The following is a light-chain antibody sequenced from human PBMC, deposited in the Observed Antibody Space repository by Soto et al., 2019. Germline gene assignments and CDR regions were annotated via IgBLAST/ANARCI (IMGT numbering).Light chain of an antibody. J-gene: IGLJ2*01. CDR2: DTS. V-gene: IGLV7-46*01. Sequence: QAVVTQEPSLTVSPGGTVTLTCGSSTGAVTSGHYPYWFQQKPGQAPRTLIYDTSNKRSWTPARFSCSLLGGKAALTLSGAQPEDEAEYYCLLSYSGAQAVFGGGTTLTVL. CDR1: TGAVTSGHY. CDR3: LLSYSGAQAV.